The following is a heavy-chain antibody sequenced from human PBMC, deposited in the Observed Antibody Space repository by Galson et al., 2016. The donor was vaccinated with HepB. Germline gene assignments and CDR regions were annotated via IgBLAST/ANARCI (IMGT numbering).Heavy chain of an antibody. CDR2: ISGSGKTE. J-gene: IGHJ2*01. CDR1: GFTFSNYA. V-gene: IGHV3-23*01. D-gene: IGHD5-12*01. Sequence: SLRLSCAASGFTFSNYAMSWVRQDPGKGPEWVSGISGSGKTEYYADSVKGRFTISRDNSKNTLYLPMNTLRADDTAVYSCAKRPTKSWYFDLWGRGTLVTVSS. CDR3: AKRPTKSWYFDL.